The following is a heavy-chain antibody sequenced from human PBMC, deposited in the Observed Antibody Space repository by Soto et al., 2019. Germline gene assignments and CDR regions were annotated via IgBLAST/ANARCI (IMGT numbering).Heavy chain of an antibody. CDR3: ARDADYSSSWAVNNWFDP. V-gene: IGHV1-2*02. CDR2: INPNSGGT. CDR1: GYPFTGYY. J-gene: IGHJ5*02. Sequence: GGSVKVSFKASGYPFTGYYMHWVRQAPGQGLEWMGWINPNSGGTNYAQKFQGRVTMTRDTSISTAYMELSRLRSDDTAVYYCARDADYSSSWAVNNWFDPWGQGTMVTVSS. D-gene: IGHD6-13*01.